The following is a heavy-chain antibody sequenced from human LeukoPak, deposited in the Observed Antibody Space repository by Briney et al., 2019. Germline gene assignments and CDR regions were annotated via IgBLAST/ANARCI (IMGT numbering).Heavy chain of an antibody. J-gene: IGHJ6*02. CDR3: ARDALRIDIVVVPAAIAPGYYYYGVDV. CDR2: ISSSSSYI. CDR1: GFTFSSYS. V-gene: IGHV3-21*01. Sequence: GGSLRLSCAASGFTFSSYSMNWVRQAPGKGLEWVSSISSSSSYIYYADSVKGRFTISRDNAKNSLYLQMNSLRAEDTAAYYCARDALRIDIVVVPAAIAPGYYYYGVDVWGQGTTVTVSS. D-gene: IGHD2-2*01.